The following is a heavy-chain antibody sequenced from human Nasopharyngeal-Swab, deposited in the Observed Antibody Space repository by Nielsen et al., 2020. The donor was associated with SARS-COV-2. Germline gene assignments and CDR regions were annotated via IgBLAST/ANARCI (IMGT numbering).Heavy chain of an antibody. J-gene: IGHJ6*02. Sequence: GESLKISCAASGFILSSYCMTWVRQAPGKGLEWVSSIGGSGDSTFYADSVKGRFTISRDNAKKTLFLQMNSLRGEDTAVYYCARGWGSSWLYHYAMDVWGQGTTVTVSS. D-gene: IGHD6-13*01. CDR2: IGGSGDST. CDR3: ARGWGSSWLYHYAMDV. CDR1: GFILSSYC. V-gene: IGHV3-23*01.